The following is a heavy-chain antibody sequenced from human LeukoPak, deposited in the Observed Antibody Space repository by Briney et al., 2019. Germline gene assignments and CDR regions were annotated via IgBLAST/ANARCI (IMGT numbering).Heavy chain of an antibody. CDR2: ISGSGGST. J-gene: IGHJ4*02. V-gene: IGHV3-23*01. CDR1: GFTLSSYG. Sequence: GGSLRLSCAASGFTLSSYGMSWVRQAPGKGLEWVSAISGSGGSTYYADSVKGRFTISRDNSKNTLYLQMNSLRAEDTAVYYCAKGQDTYYDYVGGYWGQGTLVTVSS. D-gene: IGHD3-16*01. CDR3: AKGQDTYYDYVGGY.